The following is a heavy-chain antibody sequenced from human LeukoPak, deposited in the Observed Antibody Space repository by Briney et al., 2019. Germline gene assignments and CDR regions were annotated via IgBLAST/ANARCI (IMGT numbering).Heavy chain of an antibody. J-gene: IGHJ6*03. V-gene: IGHV1-2*02. CDR2: INPNSGGT. CDR1: GYTFTGYY. D-gene: IGHD6-13*01. Sequence: GASVKVSCKASGYTFTGYYMHWVRQAPGQGLEWMGWINPNSGGTNYAQKFQGRVTMTRDTSISTAYMELSRLRSDDTAVYYCARVGYSSSGARPKNYYYYYYMDVWGKGTTVTVSS. CDR3: ARVGYSSSGARPKNYYYYYYMDV.